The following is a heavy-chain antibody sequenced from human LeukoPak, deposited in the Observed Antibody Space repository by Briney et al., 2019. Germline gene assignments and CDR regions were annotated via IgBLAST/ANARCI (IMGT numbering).Heavy chain of an antibody. Sequence: PGGSLRLSCAASGFMFSSYWMSWVRQAPGKGLEWLANIKQDGSEKYYVDSVKGRFTVSRDNAKNSLYLQMNSLRAEDTAVYYCARVNPTNSGFYTYWGQGTLVTVSS. V-gene: IGHV3-7*02. CDR2: IKQDGSEK. CDR1: GFMFSSYW. J-gene: IGHJ1*01. CDR3: ARVNPTNSGFYTY. D-gene: IGHD3-22*01.